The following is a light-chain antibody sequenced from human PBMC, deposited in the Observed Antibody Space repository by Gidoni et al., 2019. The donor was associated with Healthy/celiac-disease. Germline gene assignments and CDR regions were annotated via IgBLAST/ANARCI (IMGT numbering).Light chain of an antibody. CDR2: DAS. V-gene: IGKV1-33*01. J-gene: IGKJ4*01. CDR3: QQYDNLLLT. Sequence: DIPMTQSPSSLSASVGDRVTITCQASQDISNYLNWYQQKPGKAPKLLIYDASNLETGVPSRFSGSGSGTDFTFTISSLQPEDIATYYCQQYDNLLLTFGGXTKVEIK. CDR1: QDISNY.